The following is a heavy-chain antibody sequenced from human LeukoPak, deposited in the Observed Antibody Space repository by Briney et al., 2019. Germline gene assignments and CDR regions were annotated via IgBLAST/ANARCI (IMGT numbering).Heavy chain of an antibody. CDR3: ARGRGAATKILDY. Sequence: PSETLSLTCAVYGGSFSGYYWSWIRHPPGKGLEWIGEINHSGRTNYNPSLKSRVTISVDTSKNQFSLKLSSVTAADTAVYYCARGRGAATKILDYWGQGTLVTVSS. CDR2: INHSGRT. CDR1: GGSFSGYY. J-gene: IGHJ4*02. D-gene: IGHD3-10*01. V-gene: IGHV4-34*01.